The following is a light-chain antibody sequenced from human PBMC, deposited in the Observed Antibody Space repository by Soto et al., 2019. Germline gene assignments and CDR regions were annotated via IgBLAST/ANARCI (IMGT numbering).Light chain of an antibody. CDR1: QSVLYSSNNKNY. V-gene: IGKV4-1*01. J-gene: IGKJ1*01. CDR2: SAS. CDR3: QQYYSSPRT. Sequence: DIVMTQSPDSLAVSLGERATINCKSSQSVLYSSNNKNYLAWYQQKPGQPPKLLIHSASTRESGVPDRFSGSGSGTDFTLTISSLQAEDVAVYYCQQYYSSPRTFGQGTKVDIK.